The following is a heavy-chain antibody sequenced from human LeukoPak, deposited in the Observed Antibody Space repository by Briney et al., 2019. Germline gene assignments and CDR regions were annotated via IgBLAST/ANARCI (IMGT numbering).Heavy chain of an antibody. CDR3: ARVPQAGSSPRYFDY. V-gene: IGHV4-34*01. CDR2: INHSGST. CDR1: GRSFSGYY. D-gene: IGHD1-26*01. Sequence: SETLSLTCAVYGRSFSGYYWSWIRQPPGKGLEWIGEINHSGSTNYNPSLKSRVTISVDTSKNQFSLKLSSVTAADTAVYYCARVPQAGSSPRYFDYWGHGTLVTVSS. J-gene: IGHJ4*01.